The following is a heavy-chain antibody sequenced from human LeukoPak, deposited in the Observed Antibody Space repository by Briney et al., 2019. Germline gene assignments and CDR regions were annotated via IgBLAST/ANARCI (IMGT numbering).Heavy chain of an antibody. J-gene: IGHJ4*02. D-gene: IGHD3-22*01. Sequence: KSSETLSLTCTVSGGSISSYYWSWIRQPPGKGLEWIGYIYYSGSTNYNPSLKSRVTISVDTSKNQFSLKLSSVTAADTAVYYCARGRRYYDSSGYYYFDYWGQGTLVTVSS. V-gene: IGHV4-59*08. CDR3: ARGRRYYDSSGYYYFDY. CDR1: GGSISSYY. CDR2: IYYSGST.